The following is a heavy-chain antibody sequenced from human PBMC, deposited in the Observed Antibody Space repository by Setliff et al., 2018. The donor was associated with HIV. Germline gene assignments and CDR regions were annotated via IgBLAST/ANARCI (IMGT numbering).Heavy chain of an antibody. D-gene: IGHD2-15*01. CDR3: TRGMRPMVKRVPFDY. J-gene: IGHJ4*02. V-gene: IGHV3-49*03. CDR1: GFTFGGYG. Sequence: QTLSLSCLGSGFTFGGYGMSWFRQAPGKGLEWVGFIRSRPFGGTTEYAASVKGRFTISRDDSKSIAYLQMNSLKSADAAVYYCTRGMRPMVKRVPFDYWGQGTLVTVSS. CDR2: IRSRPFGGTT.